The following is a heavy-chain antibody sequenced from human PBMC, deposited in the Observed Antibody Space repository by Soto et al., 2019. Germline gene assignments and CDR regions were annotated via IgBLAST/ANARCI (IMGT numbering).Heavy chain of an antibody. J-gene: IGHJ6*02. Sequence: SVKVSCEACGFTFTSSAVQWVRQARGQRLEWIGWIVVGSGNTNYAQKFQERVTITRDMSTSTAYMELSSLRSEDTAVYYCAADPGIAVAGNDYYYYGMDVWGQGTTVTVSS. CDR3: AADPGIAVAGNDYYYYGMDV. D-gene: IGHD6-19*01. CDR2: IVVGSGNT. V-gene: IGHV1-58*01. CDR1: GFTFTSSA.